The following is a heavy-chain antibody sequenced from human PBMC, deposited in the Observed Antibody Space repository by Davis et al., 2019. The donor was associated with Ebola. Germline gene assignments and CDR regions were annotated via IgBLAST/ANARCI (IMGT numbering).Heavy chain of an antibody. CDR1: GGSFNGYF. CDR2: INHSGSA. Sequence: SETLSLTCAVYGGSFNGYFWSWIRQPPGKGLEWIGEINHSGSANYSPSLKSRFTISVDTSKNQFSLKLSSVTAADTAVYYCARSRLTYSNHPPYYFDYWGQGTLVTVSS. V-gene: IGHV4-34*01. J-gene: IGHJ4*02. D-gene: IGHD4-11*01. CDR3: ARSRLTYSNHPPYYFDY.